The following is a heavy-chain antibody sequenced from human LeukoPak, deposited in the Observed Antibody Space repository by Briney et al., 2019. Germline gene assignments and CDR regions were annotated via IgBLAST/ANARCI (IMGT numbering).Heavy chain of an antibody. CDR3: ARERIAARRAFDP. D-gene: IGHD6-6*01. J-gene: IGHJ5*02. CDR1: EFTFSSYW. CDR2: INGDGSST. V-gene: IGHV3-74*01. Sequence: GGSLRLTCATSEFTFSSYWMHWVRQVPGKGLVWVSRINGDGSSTLYADSVKGRFTISRDNAKNTLYLQMNSLRAEDTAVYYCARERIAARRAFDPWGQGTLVTVSS.